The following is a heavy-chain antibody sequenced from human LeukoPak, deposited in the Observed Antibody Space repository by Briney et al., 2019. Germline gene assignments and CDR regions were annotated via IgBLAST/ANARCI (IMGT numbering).Heavy chain of an antibody. CDR3: ARDRRFERGRGVPIYYYYYYMDV. CDR1: GYTFSGYY. J-gene: IGHJ6*03. D-gene: IGHD3-10*01. CDR2: INPNTGRT. Sequence: GASVKVSCKASGYTFSGYYMHWVRQSPGQGLEWMGWINPNTGRTNYAQNFQGRVTMTSDTSISTAYRELNSLRSDDTAVYYCARDRRFERGRGVPIYYYYYYMDVWGKGTTVTVSS. V-gene: IGHV1-2*02.